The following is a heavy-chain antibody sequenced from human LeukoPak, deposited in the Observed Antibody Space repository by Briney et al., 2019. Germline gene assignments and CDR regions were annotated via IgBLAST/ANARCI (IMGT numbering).Heavy chain of an antibody. CDR2: ISAYNGNT. Sequence: ASVKVSCKASGYTFTSYGISWVRQAPGQGLEWMVWISAYNGNTNYAQKLQGRVTMTTDTSTSTAYMELRSLRSDDTAVYYCARDGDFWSGYYYYGMDVWGQGTTVTVSS. CDR1: GYTFTSYG. V-gene: IGHV1-18*01. D-gene: IGHD3-3*01. J-gene: IGHJ6*02. CDR3: ARDGDFWSGYYYYGMDV.